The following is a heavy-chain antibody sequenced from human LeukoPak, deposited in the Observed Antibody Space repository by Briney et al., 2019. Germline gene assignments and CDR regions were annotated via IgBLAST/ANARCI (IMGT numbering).Heavy chain of an antibody. V-gene: IGHV1-2*02. CDR1: GYTFTGYY. D-gene: IGHD3-3*01. CDR3: ARVLYYDFWSGYYTSDRDAFDI. Sequence: RGASVKVSCKASGYTFTGYYMHWVRQAPGQGLEWMGWINPNSGGTNYAQKFQGRVTMTRDTSISTAYMELSRLRSDDTAVYYCARVLYYDFWSGYYTSDRDAFDIWGQGTMVTVSS. J-gene: IGHJ3*02. CDR2: INPNSGGT.